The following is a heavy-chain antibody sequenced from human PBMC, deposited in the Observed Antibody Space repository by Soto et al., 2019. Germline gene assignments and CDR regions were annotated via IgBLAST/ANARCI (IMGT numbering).Heavy chain of an antibody. V-gene: IGHV1-18*01. J-gene: IGHJ4*02. Sequence: GASVKVSCKASGYTFTSYGISWVRQAPGQGLEWMGWISAYNGNTNYAQKLQGRVTMTTDTSTSTAYMELRSLRSDDTAVYYCASGGYYDSSGYYYDYWGQGTLVTVSS. D-gene: IGHD3-22*01. CDR3: ASGGYYDSSGYYYDY. CDR2: ISAYNGNT. CDR1: GYTFTSYG.